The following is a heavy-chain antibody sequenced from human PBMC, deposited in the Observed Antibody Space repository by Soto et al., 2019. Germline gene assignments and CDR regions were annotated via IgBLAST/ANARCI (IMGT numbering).Heavy chain of an antibody. V-gene: IGHV3-66*04. J-gene: IGHJ3*01. CDR2: IHSGGET. CDR3: ARRTYDAFDV. CDR1: GFTVTSNY. Sequence: VQVVESGGGLVQPGGSLRLSCAGSGFTVTSNYMSWVRQAPGKGLEWVSVIHSGGETYYADSVKGRFTISRDSSNNTLYLQMNSLRAEDTAVYYCARRTYDAFDVWGQGTMVTVSS.